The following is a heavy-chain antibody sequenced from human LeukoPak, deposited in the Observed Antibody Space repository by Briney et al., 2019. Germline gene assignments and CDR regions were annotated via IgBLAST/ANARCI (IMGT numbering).Heavy chain of an antibody. Sequence: SETLSLTCTVSGGSISSGSYYWSWIRQPAGKGLEWIGRIYTSGSTNYNPSLKSRVTISVDTSKNQFSLTLSSVTAADTAVYYCARTPYDFWSGYLLYYMDVWGKGTTVTVSS. J-gene: IGHJ6*03. V-gene: IGHV4-61*02. CDR3: ARTPYDFWSGYLLYYMDV. CDR1: GGSISSGSYY. CDR2: IYTSGST. D-gene: IGHD3-3*01.